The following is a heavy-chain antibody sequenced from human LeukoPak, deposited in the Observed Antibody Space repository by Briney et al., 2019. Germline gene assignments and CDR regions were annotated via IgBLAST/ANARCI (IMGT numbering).Heavy chain of an antibody. CDR3: ARVPAICSGGSCYSGYYYYGMDV. Sequence: SETLSLTCTVSGGSISSGDYYWSWIRQPPGKGLEWIGYIYYSGSTYYNPSLKSRVTISVDTSKNQFSLKLSSVTAADTAVYYCARVPAICSGGSCYSGYYYYGMDVWGQGTTVTVSS. CDR2: IYYSGST. CDR1: GGSISSGDYY. J-gene: IGHJ6*02. V-gene: IGHV4-30-4*01. D-gene: IGHD2-15*01.